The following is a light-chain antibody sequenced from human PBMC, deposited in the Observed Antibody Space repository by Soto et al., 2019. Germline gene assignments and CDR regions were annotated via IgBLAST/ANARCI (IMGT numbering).Light chain of an antibody. CDR3: QQYNNWPRT. CDR2: GAS. V-gene: IGKV3-15*01. Sequence: EIVMTQSPATLSVSPGERATLSCMASQSVSSNLASYQQKPGQAPRLLSYGASTRATGIPARFSGSGSGTEFTLTISSLQSEDFAVYYCQQYNNWPRTFGQGPKV. J-gene: IGKJ1*01. CDR1: QSVSSN.